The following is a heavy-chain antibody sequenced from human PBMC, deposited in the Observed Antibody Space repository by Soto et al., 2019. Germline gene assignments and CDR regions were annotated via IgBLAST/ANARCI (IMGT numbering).Heavy chain of an antibody. Sequence: XSVKVSCTASGYHFTDHRTHWLRQAPGQRLEWMGGIRPGSGKAQYSERFVGRLSITRDTSATTAHMELSSLRSDDTAVYYCERGGIPLFEYWGQGSLVTVSS. CDR1: GYHFTDHR. D-gene: IGHD2-21*01. J-gene: IGHJ4*02. CDR2: IRPGSGKA. CDR3: ERGGIPLFEY. V-gene: IGHV1-3*01.